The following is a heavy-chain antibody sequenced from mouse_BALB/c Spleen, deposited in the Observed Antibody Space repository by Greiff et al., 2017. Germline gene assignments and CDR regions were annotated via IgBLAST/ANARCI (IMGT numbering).Heavy chain of an antibody. V-gene: IGHV1S135*01. J-gene: IGHJ3*01. Sequence: VQLQQSGPELVKPGASVKVSCKASGYAFTAYNMYWVRQSPGKSLEWIGAINPYDGGTNYTQKFKGRSTLTVDNSSNTAFMHLNSLTSEDSAVYYCARGGFTTGGWAYWGQGTLVTVSA. D-gene: IGHD1-1*01. CDR1: GYAFTAYN. CDR3: ARGGFTTGGWAY. CDR2: INPYDGGT.